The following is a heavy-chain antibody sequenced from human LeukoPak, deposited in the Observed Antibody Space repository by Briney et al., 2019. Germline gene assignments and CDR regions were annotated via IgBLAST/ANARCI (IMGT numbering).Heavy chain of an antibody. V-gene: IGHV3-7*01. CDR2: IKQDGSEK. CDR3: TRIAAAGFDC. J-gene: IGHJ4*02. D-gene: IGHD6-13*01. CDR1: GFTFSSYW. Sequence: GGSPRLPCAASGFTFSSYWMSWVRQAPGKGLEWVANIKQDGSEKYYVDSVKGRFTISRDNAKNSLYLQMNSLRAEDTAVYYCTRIAAAGFDCWGQGTLVTVSS.